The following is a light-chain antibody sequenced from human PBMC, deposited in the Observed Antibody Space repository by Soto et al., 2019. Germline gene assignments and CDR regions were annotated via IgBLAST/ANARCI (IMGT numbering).Light chain of an antibody. J-gene: IGLJ1*01. CDR1: KLGDKY. CDR2: QDS. V-gene: IGLV3-1*01. CDR3: QAWDSSINYV. Sequence: SYELPQPPSVSVSPGQTASITCSGDKLGDKYACWYQQKPGQSPVLVIYQDSKRPSGIPERFSGSNSGNTATLTISGTQAMDEADYYCQAWDSSINYVFGTGTKLTVL.